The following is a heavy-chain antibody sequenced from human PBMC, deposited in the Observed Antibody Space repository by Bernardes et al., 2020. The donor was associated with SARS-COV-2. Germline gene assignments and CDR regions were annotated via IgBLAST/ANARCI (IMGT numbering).Heavy chain of an antibody. J-gene: IGHJ3*01. D-gene: IGHD6-19*01. V-gene: IGHV3-23*01. CDR2: INSAGST. Sequence: GGSLRLSCAASGFTFSSYAMSWFRQTPGQGLEWFSAINSAGSTYYADSVKGRFTIARDNSKNTLHLQMNSLRAEDTAVYYCARVVSGPNVGADAFAVWGRGTTVTVSS. CDR1: GFTFSSYA. CDR3: ARVVSGPNVGADAFAV.